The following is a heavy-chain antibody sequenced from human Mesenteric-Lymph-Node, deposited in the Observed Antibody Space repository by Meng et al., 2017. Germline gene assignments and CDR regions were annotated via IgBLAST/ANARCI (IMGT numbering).Heavy chain of an antibody. J-gene: IGHJ5*02. CDR1: GGSISSGGFY. Sequence: HVQLQESGPGLVKPSPTPSLTCTVSGGSISSGGFYWSWIRQHPGKGLEWIGYIYYSGSTYYNPSLRSRVAISIDTSKNQFSLKLTSVTAADTAVYFCARTNYGDYNWFDPWGQGTLVTVSS. V-gene: IGHV4-31*03. CDR2: IYYSGST. CDR3: ARTNYGDYNWFDP. D-gene: IGHD4-17*01.